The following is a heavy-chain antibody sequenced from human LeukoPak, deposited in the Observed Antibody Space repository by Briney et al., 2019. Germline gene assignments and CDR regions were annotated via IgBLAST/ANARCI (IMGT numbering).Heavy chain of an antibody. Sequence: SETLSLTCTVSAGSISSYYWSWIRQPPGKGLEWIGYIYYSGSTNYNPSLKSRVTISVDTSKNQFSMKLSSVTAADTAVYYCAREGRWLPMQYYGMDVWGQGTTVTVSS. CDR1: AGSISSYY. V-gene: IGHV4-59*01. J-gene: IGHJ6*02. CDR3: AREGRWLPMQYYGMDV. CDR2: IYYSGST. D-gene: IGHD5-24*01.